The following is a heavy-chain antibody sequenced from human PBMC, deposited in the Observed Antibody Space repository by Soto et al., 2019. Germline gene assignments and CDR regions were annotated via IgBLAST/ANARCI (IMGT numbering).Heavy chain of an antibody. CDR3: ARDSLGNVDF. CDR2: IDAGNGNT. D-gene: IGHD3-16*02. V-gene: IGHV1-3*01. CDR1: GYTFTTYV. Sequence: ASVKVSCKAPGYTFTTYVMHWVRQAPGQRLEWMGWIDAGNGNTRYSQNFQGRVTITRDTSASTAYMEVSSLRSEDTAVYYCARDSLGNVDFWGQGTLVTVSS. J-gene: IGHJ4*02.